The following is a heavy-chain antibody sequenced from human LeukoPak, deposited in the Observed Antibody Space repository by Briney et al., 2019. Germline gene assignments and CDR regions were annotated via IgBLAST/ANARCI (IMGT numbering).Heavy chain of an antibody. Sequence: GGSLRLSXAASGFTFSSYAMSWVRQAPGKGLEWLSAISGSGGSTYYADSVKGRFTISRDNSKNTLYLQMNSLRAEDTAVYYCAKDRGIFGVVPFDYWGQGTLVTVSS. CDR1: GFTFSSYA. V-gene: IGHV3-23*01. J-gene: IGHJ4*02. CDR2: ISGSGGST. CDR3: AKDRGIFGVVPFDY. D-gene: IGHD3-3*01.